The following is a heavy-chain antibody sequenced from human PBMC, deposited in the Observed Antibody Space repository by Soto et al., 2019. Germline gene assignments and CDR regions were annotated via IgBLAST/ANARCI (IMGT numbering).Heavy chain of an antibody. Sequence: SETLCLTCTVSGGSISSYYWSWIRQPPGKGLEWIGYIYYSGSTNYNPSLKSRVTMSVDTSKNQFSLKLSSVAAADTAVYYCARADGWSSSWYSGYWFDPWGQGTLVTVSS. D-gene: IGHD6-13*01. CDR3: ARADGWSSSWYSGYWFDP. CDR2: IYYSGST. J-gene: IGHJ5*02. CDR1: GGSISSYY. V-gene: IGHV4-59*01.